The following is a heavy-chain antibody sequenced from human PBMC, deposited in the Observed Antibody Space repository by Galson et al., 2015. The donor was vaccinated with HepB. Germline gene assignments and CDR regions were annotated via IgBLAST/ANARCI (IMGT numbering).Heavy chain of an antibody. V-gene: IGHV3-21*01. CDR3: AREACSSTSCRFDY. J-gene: IGHJ4*02. Sequence: SLRLSCAASRFTFSTYSMNWVRQAPGKGLEWVPSISSSSSGTYIYYADSVKGRFTISRDNAKNSLYLQMNSLRAEDTAVYYCAREACSSTSCRFDYWGQGTLVTVSS. D-gene: IGHD2-2*01. CDR2: ISSSSSGTYI. CDR1: RFTFSTYS.